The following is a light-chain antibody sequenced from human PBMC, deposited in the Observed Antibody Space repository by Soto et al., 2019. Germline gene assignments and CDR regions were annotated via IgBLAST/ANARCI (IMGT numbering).Light chain of an antibody. Sequence: EIVMTQSPATLSVSPGERATLSCRASQSVSSNLAWYQQKPGQAPSLLIYGASTRATGTPARFSGSGSGTEFTLTISSLQSEDFGVYYCQQYKDWRTFGQGTNVDIK. V-gene: IGKV3-15*01. CDR3: QQYKDWRT. CDR1: QSVSSN. CDR2: GAS. J-gene: IGKJ1*01.